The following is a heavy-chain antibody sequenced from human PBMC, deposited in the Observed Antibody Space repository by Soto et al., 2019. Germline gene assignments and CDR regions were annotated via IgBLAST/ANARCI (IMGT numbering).Heavy chain of an antibody. D-gene: IGHD3-22*01. CDR3: TRDPRQAYYYDSSGYIDY. Sequence: GGSLRLSCTASGFTFGDYAMSWVRQAPGKGLEWVGFIRSKAYGGTTEYAASVKGRFTISRDDSKSIACLQMNSLKTEDTAVYYCTRDPRQAYYYDSSGYIDYWGQGTLVTVSS. J-gene: IGHJ4*02. CDR1: GFTFGDYA. CDR2: IRSKAYGGTT. V-gene: IGHV3-49*04.